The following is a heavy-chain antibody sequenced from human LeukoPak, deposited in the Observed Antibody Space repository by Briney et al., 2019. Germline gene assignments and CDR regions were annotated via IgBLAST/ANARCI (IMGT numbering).Heavy chain of an antibody. CDR2: INHSGST. V-gene: IGHV4-34*01. Sequence: SETLSLTCAVYGGSFSGYCWSWIRQPPGKGLEWIGEINHSGSTNYNPSLKSRVTISVDTSKNQFSLKLSSVTAADTAVYYCARGLNYYDSSGPYPSPLSYYYMDVWGKGTTVTVSS. CDR3: ARGLNYYDSSGPYPSPLSYYYMDV. D-gene: IGHD3-22*01. J-gene: IGHJ6*03. CDR1: GGSFSGYC.